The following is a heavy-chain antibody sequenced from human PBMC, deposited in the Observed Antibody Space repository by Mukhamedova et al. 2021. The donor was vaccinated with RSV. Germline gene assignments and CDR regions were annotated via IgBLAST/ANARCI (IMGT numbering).Heavy chain of an antibody. J-gene: IGHJ6*03. Sequence: GLEWMGGIIPILGIANYAQKFQGRVTITADESTSTAYMELSSLRSEDTAVYYRVRVRGDYYYMDVWGQGTTVTVSS. CDR3: VRVRGDYYYMDV. CDR2: IIPILGIA. V-gene: IGHV1-69*10.